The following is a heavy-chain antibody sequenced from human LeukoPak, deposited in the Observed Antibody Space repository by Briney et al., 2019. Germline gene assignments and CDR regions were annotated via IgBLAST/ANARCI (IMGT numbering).Heavy chain of an antibody. CDR3: ARGVPAALSY. J-gene: IGHJ4*02. V-gene: IGHV4-34*01. D-gene: IGHD2-2*01. Sequence: SETLPLTCAVYGGSFSGYYWSWIRQPPGKGLEWIGEINHSGSTNYNPSLKSRVTISVDTSKNQFSPKLSSVTAADTAVYYCARGVPAALSYWGQGTLVTVSS. CDR1: GGSFSGYY. CDR2: INHSGST.